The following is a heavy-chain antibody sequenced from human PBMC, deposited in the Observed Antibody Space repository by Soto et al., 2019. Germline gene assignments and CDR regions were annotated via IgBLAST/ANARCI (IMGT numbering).Heavy chain of an antibody. J-gene: IGHJ3*02. CDR3: AADRVNMTYAFDI. V-gene: IGHV1-58*01. CDR2: IVVGSGNT. CDR1: GLTFTSSA. Sequence: SVKVCFKTSGLTFTSSALQWVRQARGQRLEWIGWIVVGSGNTNYAQKFQERVTITRDMSTSTAYMELSSLRSEDTAVYYCAADRVNMTYAFDIWGQGTMVTVSS. D-gene: IGHD3-22*01.